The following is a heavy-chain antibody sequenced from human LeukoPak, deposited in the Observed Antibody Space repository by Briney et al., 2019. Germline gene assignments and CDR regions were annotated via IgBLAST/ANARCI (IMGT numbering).Heavy chain of an antibody. CDR1: GFTFSDYY. D-gene: IGHD6-19*01. V-gene: IGHV3-11*04. J-gene: IGHJ3*02. Sequence: GGSLRLSCAASGFTFSDYYMSWIRQAPGKGLEWVSHISSSGSTIYYADSVKGRFTISGDNAKNSLYLQMNSLRAEDTAVYYCARGSGWYRMQGVGAFDIWGQGTMVTVSS. CDR2: ISSSGSTI. CDR3: ARGSGWYRMQGVGAFDI.